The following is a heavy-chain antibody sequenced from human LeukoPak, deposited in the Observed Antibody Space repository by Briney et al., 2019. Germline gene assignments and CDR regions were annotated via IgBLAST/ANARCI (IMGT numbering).Heavy chain of an antibody. Sequence: PGGSLRLSCATSGFTFSNYAMSWVRQAPGKGLQWVSGISGNVGSAYYADSVKGRFTISRDNSKNTVYLQMNSLRAEDTALYYCVKTDGSTWSWAHYFDDWGQGTLVTVSS. CDR2: ISGNVGSA. CDR1: GFTFSNYA. J-gene: IGHJ4*02. V-gene: IGHV3-23*01. D-gene: IGHD6-13*01. CDR3: VKTDGSTWSWAHYFDD.